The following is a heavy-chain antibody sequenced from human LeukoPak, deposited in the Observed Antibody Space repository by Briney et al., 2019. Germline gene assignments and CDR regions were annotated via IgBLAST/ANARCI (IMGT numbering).Heavy chain of an antibody. V-gene: IGHV3-30*18. J-gene: IGHJ4*02. D-gene: IGHD6-19*01. CDR3: AKIDVAVGFDY. CDR2: ISYDGSNK. CDR1: GFTFSSYA. Sequence: PGRSLRLSCAASGFTFSSYAMHWVRQAPGKGLEWVAVISYDGSNKYYADSVKGRFTISRDNSKNTLYLQMNSLRAEDTAVYYCAKIDVAVGFDYWGQGTLVTVSS.